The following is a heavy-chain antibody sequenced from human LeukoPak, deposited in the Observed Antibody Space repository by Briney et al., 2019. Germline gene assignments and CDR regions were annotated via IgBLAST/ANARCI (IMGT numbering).Heavy chain of an antibody. Sequence: SETLSLTCTVSGGSISSYYWSWIRQPPGKGLEWIGYISYSGSAYYNPSLKSRVTISVDTSKNQFSLKLNSVTAADTAVYYCARSELLWFGGVNSGFDYWGQGTLVTVSS. CDR1: GGSISSYY. CDR3: ARSELLWFGGVNSGFDY. J-gene: IGHJ4*02. D-gene: IGHD3-10*01. CDR2: ISYSGSA. V-gene: IGHV4-59*01.